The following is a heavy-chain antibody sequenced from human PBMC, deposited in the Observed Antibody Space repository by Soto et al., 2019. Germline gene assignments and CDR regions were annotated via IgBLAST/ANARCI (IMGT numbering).Heavy chain of an antibody. Sequence: QVQLVQSGAEGKKPGASGKVSCKASGYTFTSYGISWVRQAPGQGLEWMGVSSAYNGNTNYAQKLQGRVTMNTDTSPSTAYMELRSLRSDDTAVYYCARDLTGTPVYWGQGTLVTVSS. CDR1: GYTFTSYG. D-gene: IGHD3-9*01. CDR3: ARDLTGTPVY. V-gene: IGHV1-18*01. CDR2: SSAYNGNT. J-gene: IGHJ4*02.